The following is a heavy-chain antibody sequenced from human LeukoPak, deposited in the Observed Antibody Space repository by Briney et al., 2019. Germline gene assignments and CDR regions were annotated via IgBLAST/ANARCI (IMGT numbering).Heavy chain of an antibody. Sequence: PSETLSLTCTVSGGSISSYYWSWIRQPAGKGLEWIGRIYTSGSTNYNPSLKSRVTMSVDTSKNQFSLKLSSVTAADTAVYYCARVPSPPYYDSSGPPYWYFDLWGRGTLVTVSS. CDR1: GGSISSYY. D-gene: IGHD3-22*01. J-gene: IGHJ2*01. CDR2: IYTSGST. CDR3: ARVPSPPYYDSSGPPYWYFDL. V-gene: IGHV4-4*07.